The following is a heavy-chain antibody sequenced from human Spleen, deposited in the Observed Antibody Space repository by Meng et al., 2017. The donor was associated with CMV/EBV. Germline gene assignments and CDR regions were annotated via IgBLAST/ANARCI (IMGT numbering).Heavy chain of an antibody. J-gene: IGHJ4*02. Sequence: SVKVSCKASGGTFSSYAISWVRQAPGQGLEWMGGIIPIFGTANYAQKFQGRVTITTDESTSTAYMELSSLRSEDTAVYYCERGWGDCGGDCCLDYWGQGTLVTVSS. CDR3: ERGWGDCGGDCCLDY. D-gene: IGHD2-21*01. V-gene: IGHV1-69*05. CDR2: IIPIFGTA. CDR1: GGTFSSYA.